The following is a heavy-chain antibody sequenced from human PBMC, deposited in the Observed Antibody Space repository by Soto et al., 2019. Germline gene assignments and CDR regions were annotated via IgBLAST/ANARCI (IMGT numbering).Heavy chain of an antibody. D-gene: IGHD4-17*01. J-gene: IGHJ3*01. CDR1: GFTFSSYA. CDR2: ISDAAGSA. Sequence: GSLRLSCVASGFTFSSYAMSWVRQVPGKGLEWVSTISDAAGSAYYVDSVKGRFTISRDNSKKTLYLQMNSLRAEDSAVYNCARPYGGKIGDAPDLWGPGTMVTVSS. CDR3: ARPYGGKIGDAPDL. V-gene: IGHV3-23*01.